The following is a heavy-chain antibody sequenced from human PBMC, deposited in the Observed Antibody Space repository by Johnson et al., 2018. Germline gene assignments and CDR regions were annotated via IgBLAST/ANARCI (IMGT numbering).Heavy chain of an antibody. CDR2: ISDSGGST. J-gene: IGHJ5*02. V-gene: IGHV3-23*04. CDR3: GRHRDDYGDYEWFDP. CDR1: GFTFSSYA. Sequence: VQLVESGGGLVQPGGSLRLSCAASGFTFSSYAMSWVRQAPGKGLEWVSTISDSGGSTYYADSVKGRFPISRDNSKNTLYMQMNSRGAEDTAVYYCGRHRDDYGDYEWFDPWGQGTLVTVSS. D-gene: IGHD4-17*01.